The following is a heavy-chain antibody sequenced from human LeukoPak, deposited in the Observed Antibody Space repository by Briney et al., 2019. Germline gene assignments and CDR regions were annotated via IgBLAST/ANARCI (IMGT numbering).Heavy chain of an antibody. V-gene: IGHV1-46*01. Sequence: ASVKVSCKASGYTFTSYYMHWVRQAPGQGLEWMGIINPSGGSTSYAQKFQGRVTMTRDMSTSTVYMELSSLRSEDTAVYYCARALRNYYDSSGYPDAFDIWGQGTMVTVSS. D-gene: IGHD3-22*01. CDR2: INPSGGST. J-gene: IGHJ3*02. CDR3: ARALRNYYDSSGYPDAFDI. CDR1: GYTFTSYY.